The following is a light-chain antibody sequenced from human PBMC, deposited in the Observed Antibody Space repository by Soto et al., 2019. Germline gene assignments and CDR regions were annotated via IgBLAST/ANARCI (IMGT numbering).Light chain of an antibody. CDR3: QSYYSPPFT. Sequence: DIQMTQSPSSLSASVGDRVTITCRASQVISNCLAWYQQKPGEVPKLLISAASTLQSGVPSRFGGRGSGTDFTLTISSLQPEDVGSYFCQSYYSPPFTFGGGTKLAIK. CDR1: QVISNC. J-gene: IGKJ4*01. V-gene: IGKV1-27*01. CDR2: AAS.